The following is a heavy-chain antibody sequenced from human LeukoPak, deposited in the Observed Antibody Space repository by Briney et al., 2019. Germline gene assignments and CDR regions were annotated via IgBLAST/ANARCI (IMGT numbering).Heavy chain of an antibody. CDR2: ISSSGSTI. CDR1: GFTFSSYE. J-gene: IGHJ4*02. D-gene: IGHD4-17*01. CDR3: ARDPMTTVTTTPTLDY. V-gene: IGHV3-48*03. Sequence: GGSLRLSCAASGFTFSSYEMNWVRQAPGKGLEWVSYISSSGSTIYYADSVKGRFTISRDNAKNSLYLQMNSLRAEDTAVYYCARDPMTTVTTTPTLDYWGQGTLVTVSS.